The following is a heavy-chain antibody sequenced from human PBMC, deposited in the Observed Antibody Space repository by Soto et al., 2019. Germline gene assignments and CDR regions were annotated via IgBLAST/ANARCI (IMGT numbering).Heavy chain of an antibody. V-gene: IGHV4-31*03. CDR2: IYYSGST. CDR1: GGSISSGGYY. CDR3: ARGTYYYGSAYYMDV. Sequence: SETLSLTCTVSGGSISSGGYYCSWIRQHPGKGLEWIGYIYYSGSTYYNPSLKSRVTISVDTSKNQFSLKLSSVTAADTAVYYCARGTYYYGSAYYMDVWGKGTTVTVSS. D-gene: IGHD3-10*01. J-gene: IGHJ6*03.